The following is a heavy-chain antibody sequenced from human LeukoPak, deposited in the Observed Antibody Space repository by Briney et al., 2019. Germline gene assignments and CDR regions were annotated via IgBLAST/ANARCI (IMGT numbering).Heavy chain of an antibody. J-gene: IGHJ4*02. CDR1: GFIFSDYY. CDR2: ISDGGRPL. D-gene: IGHD3-10*01. CDR3: ARDSSYYAFDY. Sequence: KPGGSLRLSCAASGFIFSDYYMSWIRQAPGKGLEWVSFISDGGRPLHYADSVKGRFTISRDNAKNSLYLQMNSLRAEDTAVYYCARDSSYYAFDYWGQGTLVTVSS. V-gene: IGHV3-11*04.